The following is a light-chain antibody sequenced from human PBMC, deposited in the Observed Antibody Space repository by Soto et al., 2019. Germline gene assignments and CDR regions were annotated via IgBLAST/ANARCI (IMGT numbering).Light chain of an antibody. CDR1: SSDIGYYNL. V-gene: IGLV2-23*01. J-gene: IGLJ2*01. CDR2: EGR. Sequence: QAVVTQPASVSGSPGQSITISCTETSSDIGYYNLVSWYQQHPGKAPKLMIYEGRKRPSGVSNRFSGSKSGVTASLTISGLQADDEADYYCCSYAGSSVLFGGGTKLTVL. CDR3: CSYAGSSVL.